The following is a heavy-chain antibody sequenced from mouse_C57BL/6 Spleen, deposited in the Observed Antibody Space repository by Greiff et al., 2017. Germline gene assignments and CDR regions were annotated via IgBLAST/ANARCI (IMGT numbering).Heavy chain of an antibody. CDR2: IYPGDGDT. J-gene: IGHJ4*01. CDR3: ARTGSNYVGYYAMDY. V-gene: IGHV1-82*01. Sequence: QVQLKESGPELVKPGASVKISCKASGYAFSSSWMNWVKQRPGKGLEWIGRIYPGDGDTNYNGKFKGKATLTADKSSSTAYMQLSSLTSEDSAVYFCARTGSNYVGYYAMDYWGQGTSVTVSS. CDR1: GYAFSSSW. D-gene: IGHD2-5*01.